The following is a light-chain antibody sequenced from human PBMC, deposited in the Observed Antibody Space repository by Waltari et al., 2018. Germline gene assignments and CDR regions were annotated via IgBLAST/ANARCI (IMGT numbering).Light chain of an antibody. CDR2: DVS. CDR3: SSYAGSNAVV. J-gene: IGLJ2*01. CDR1: SSAVGGYNY. V-gene: IGLV2-8*01. Sequence: QSALTQPPSASGSPGQSVTIPCPGTSSAVGGYNYVSCSQQHPGKTPTPVIFDVSQRRPGVPDPFSGSTSGNTASLTISGLQAEDEADYYCSSYAGSNAVVFGGGTKLTVL.